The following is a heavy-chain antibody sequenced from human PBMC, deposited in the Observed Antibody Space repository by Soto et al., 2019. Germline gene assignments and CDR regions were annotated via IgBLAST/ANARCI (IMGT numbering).Heavy chain of an antibody. Sequence: PSKTLSLTCAISGDSVSSNTASWNWIRQSPSRGLKWLGRTYFRSKWYNDYAVSVKSRIIINPDTSNNQFALQRNSVTPEDTAVYFCAKGDNLGPKTGYAVGPWGQGIVVTVAS. CDR1: GDSVSSNTAS. D-gene: IGHD5-12*01. V-gene: IGHV6-1*01. CDR2: TYFRSKWYN. CDR3: AKGDNLGPKTGYAVGP. J-gene: IGHJ5*02.